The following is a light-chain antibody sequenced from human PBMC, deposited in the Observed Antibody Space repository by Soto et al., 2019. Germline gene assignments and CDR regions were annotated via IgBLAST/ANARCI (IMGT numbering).Light chain of an antibody. V-gene: IGKV3-11*01. CDR1: QTVGSY. CDR3: QQRNTLPLT. J-gene: IGKJ4*01. Sequence: EIVLTQSPATLSLSPGERATLSCRASQTVGSYLAWYQQKRGQAPRLLIYDASNRATGIPGRFTGSGSGTDFSLTISSLEPEDFAVYYCQQRNTLPLTFGGGTKVEIK. CDR2: DAS.